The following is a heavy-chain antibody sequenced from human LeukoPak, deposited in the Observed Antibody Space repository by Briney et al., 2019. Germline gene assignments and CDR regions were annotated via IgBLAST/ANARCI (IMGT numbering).Heavy chain of an antibody. CDR1: GFTFSSYA. D-gene: IGHD2-2*01. Sequence: GGSLRLSCAASGFTFSSYAMHWVRQAPGKGLEWVAVISYDGSNKYYADSVKGRFTISRDNSKNTLYLQMNSLRAEDTAVYYCARHLFWCSSTSCYRGWFDPWGQGTLVTVSS. CDR2: ISYDGSNK. J-gene: IGHJ5*02. CDR3: ARHLFWCSSTSCYRGWFDP. V-gene: IGHV3-30-3*01.